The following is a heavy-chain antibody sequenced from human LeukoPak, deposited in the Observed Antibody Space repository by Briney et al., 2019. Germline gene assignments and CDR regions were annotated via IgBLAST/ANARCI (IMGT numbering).Heavy chain of an antibody. J-gene: IGHJ4*02. D-gene: IGHD6-19*01. CDR1: GFSLSTSGMC. CDR3: AGMRMESSGWYFFDY. Sequence: ESGPTLVNPTQTLTLTCTFSGFSLSTSGMCVSWIRQPPGKALEWLARIDWDDDKYYSTSLKTRLTISKDTSKNQVVLTMTNMDPVDTATYYCAGMRMESSGWYFFDYWGREPWSPSPQ. CDR2: IDWDDDK. V-gene: IGHV2-70*11.